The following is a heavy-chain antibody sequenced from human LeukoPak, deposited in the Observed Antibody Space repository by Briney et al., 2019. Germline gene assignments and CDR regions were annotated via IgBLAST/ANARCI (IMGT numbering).Heavy chain of an antibody. Sequence: PGGSLRLSCAASGFTVSSNYMSWVRQAPGKGLEWVSVIYSGGSSYYADSVKGRFTISRDNSKNTVYLQMNSLRAEDTAVYYCAKDPGSTAAGTGEWGQGTLVTVSS. CDR2: IYSGGSS. CDR3: AKDPGSTAAGTGE. V-gene: IGHV3-66*01. D-gene: IGHD6-13*01. CDR1: GFTVSSNY. J-gene: IGHJ4*02.